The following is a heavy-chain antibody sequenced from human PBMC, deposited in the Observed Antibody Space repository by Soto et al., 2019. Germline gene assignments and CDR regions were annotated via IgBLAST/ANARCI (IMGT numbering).Heavy chain of an antibody. V-gene: IGHV4-31*03. CDR1: GGSISSGGYY. Sequence: QVQLQESGPGLVKPSQTLSLTCTVSGGSISSGGYYWSWIRQHPGKGLEWIGYIYYSGSTYYNPSLKSRVTISVDTSKNQFSLKLSSVTAADTAVYYCARAPELVDYGDYPFLDCFDYWGQGTLVTVSS. D-gene: IGHD4-17*01. CDR3: ARAPELVDYGDYPFLDCFDY. CDR2: IYYSGST. J-gene: IGHJ4*02.